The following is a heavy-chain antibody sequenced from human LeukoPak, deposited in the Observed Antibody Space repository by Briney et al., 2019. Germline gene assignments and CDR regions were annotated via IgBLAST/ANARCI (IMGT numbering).Heavy chain of an antibody. J-gene: IGHJ3*02. CDR1: GFTFSNYA. Sequence: GGSLRLSCAASGFTFSNYAMHWVRQAPGKGLEYVSAITNNGDNTYYANSVKGRFTISRDNSKNTLCLQMGSLRAEDMAVYYCARAPDGYEAFDIWGQGTMVTVSS. V-gene: IGHV3-64*01. D-gene: IGHD3-22*01. CDR2: ITNNGDNT. CDR3: ARAPDGYEAFDI.